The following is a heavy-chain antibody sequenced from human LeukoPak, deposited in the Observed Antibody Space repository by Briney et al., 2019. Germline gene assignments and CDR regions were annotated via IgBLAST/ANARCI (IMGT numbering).Heavy chain of an antibody. V-gene: IGHV4-59*08. CDR3: ARLNGGN. CDR1: GGSISSYY. Sequence: SETLSLTCTVSGGSISSYYWSWIRQPPGKGLEWLAYVDYSGSTAYNPSLNGRVAISPDTSKNQFSLKQRSVTAADTAFYYCARLNGGNWGPGILVTVSS. J-gene: IGHJ4*02. CDR2: VDYSGST. D-gene: IGHD4-23*01.